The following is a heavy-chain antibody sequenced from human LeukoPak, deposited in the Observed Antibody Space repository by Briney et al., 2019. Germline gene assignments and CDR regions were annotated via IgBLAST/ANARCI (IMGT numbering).Heavy chain of an antibody. Sequence: GGSLRLSCAASGFTFSNYAMHWVRQAPGKGLEWVAVISYDGSNKYYADSVKGRFTISRDNSKNMLYLQMNSLRAEDTAVYYCARDGLPAYWGQGTLVTVSS. V-gene: IGHV3-30-3*01. CDR2: ISYDGSNK. D-gene: IGHD2-2*01. J-gene: IGHJ4*02. CDR1: GFTFSNYA. CDR3: ARDGLPAY.